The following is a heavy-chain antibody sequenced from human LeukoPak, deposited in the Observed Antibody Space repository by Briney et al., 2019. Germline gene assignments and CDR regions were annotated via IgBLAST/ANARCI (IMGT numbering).Heavy chain of an antibody. CDR1: GGSISSYY. J-gene: IGHJ6*03. CDR3: ARGRMVTTYYYYYYYMDV. D-gene: IGHD5-18*01. CDR2: IYTSGST. Sequence: SETLPLTCTVSGGSISSYYWSWIRQPAGKGLEWIGRIYTSGSTNYNPSPKSRVTMSVDTSKNQFSLKLSSVTAADTAVYYCARGRMVTTYYYYYYYMDVWGKGTTVTVSS. V-gene: IGHV4-4*07.